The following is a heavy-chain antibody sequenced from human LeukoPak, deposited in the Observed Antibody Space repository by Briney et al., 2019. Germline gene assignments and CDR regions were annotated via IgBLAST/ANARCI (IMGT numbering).Heavy chain of an antibody. V-gene: IGHV3-48*01. D-gene: IGHD2-21*02. J-gene: IGHJ4*02. Sequence: PGGSLRLSCAASGFTFSSYSMNWVRPAPGKGLEWVSYISSSSSTIYYADSVKGRFTISRDNAKNSLYLQMNSLRAEDTAVYYCARMTSFDYWGQGTLVTVSS. CDR3: ARMTSFDY. CDR1: GFTFSSYS. CDR2: ISSSSSTI.